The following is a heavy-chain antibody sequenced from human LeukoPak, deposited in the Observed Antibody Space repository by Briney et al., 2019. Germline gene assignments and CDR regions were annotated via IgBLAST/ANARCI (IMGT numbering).Heavy chain of an antibody. CDR1: GYTFTGYY. CDR2: INPNSGVT. J-gene: IGHJ4*02. D-gene: IGHD5-24*01. V-gene: IGHV1-2*02. CDR3: ARGDDSNSYFDY. Sequence: EASVKVSCKTSGYTFTGYYMHWVRQAPGQGLEWMGWINPNSGVTSYAQKLQGRATVTRDTSISTAYMELSRLRSDDTAVYYCARGDDSNSYFDYWGQGTLVSVPS.